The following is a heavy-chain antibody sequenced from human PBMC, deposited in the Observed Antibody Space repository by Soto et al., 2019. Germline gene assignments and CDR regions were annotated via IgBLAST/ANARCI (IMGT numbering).Heavy chain of an antibody. CDR1: GFTFSSYG. CDR2: ISYDGSNK. Sequence: QVQLVESGGGVVQPGRSLRLSCAASGFTFSSYGMHWVRQAPGKGLEWVAVISYDGSNKYYADSVKGRFTISRDNSKNTLYLQMNSLRAEDTAVYYCAKEGERYSSSSHWFDPWGQGTLVTVSS. CDR3: AKEGERYSSSSHWFDP. J-gene: IGHJ5*02. D-gene: IGHD6-6*01. V-gene: IGHV3-30*18.